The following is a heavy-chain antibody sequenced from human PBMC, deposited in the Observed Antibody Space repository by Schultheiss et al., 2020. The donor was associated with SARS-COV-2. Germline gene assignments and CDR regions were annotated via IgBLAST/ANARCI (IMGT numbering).Heavy chain of an antibody. V-gene: IGHV3-43*02. D-gene: IGHD2-2*02. CDR3: AKAQVYQLLYD. CDR2: ISGSGGST. Sequence: GGSLRLSCAASGFTFSSYAMSWVRQAPGKGLEWVSVISGSGGSTYYADSVKGRFTISRDNSKNSLYLQMNSLRTEDTALYYCAKAQVYQLLYDWGQGTLVTVSS. CDR1: GFTFSSYA. J-gene: IGHJ4*02.